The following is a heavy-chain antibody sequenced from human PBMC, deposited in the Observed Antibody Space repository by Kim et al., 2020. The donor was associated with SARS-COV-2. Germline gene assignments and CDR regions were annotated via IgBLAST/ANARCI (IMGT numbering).Heavy chain of an antibody. CDR2: ISGSGGST. J-gene: IGHJ4*02. V-gene: IGHV3-23*01. D-gene: IGHD2-2*01. Sequence: GGSLRLSCAASGFTFSSYAMSWVRQAPGKGLEWVSAISGSGGSTYYADSVKGRFTISRDNSKNTLYLQMNSLRAEDTAVYYCAKDRDVVVPAAIRGYFDYWGQGTLVTVSS. CDR1: GFTFSSYA. CDR3: AKDRDVVVPAAIRGYFDY.